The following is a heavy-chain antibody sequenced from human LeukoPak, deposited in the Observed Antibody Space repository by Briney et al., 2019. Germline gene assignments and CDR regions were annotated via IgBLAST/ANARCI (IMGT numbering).Heavy chain of an antibody. Sequence: GGSLRLSCAASGFTFSDYYMSWIRQAPGKGLEWVSYISSSGSTIYYADSVKGRFTISRDNSKNTLYLQMNSLRAEDTAVYYRARSPPGQQLPSYYFDYWGQGTLVTVSS. CDR3: ARSPPGQQLPSYYFDY. J-gene: IGHJ4*02. D-gene: IGHD6-13*01. CDR2: ISSSGSTI. CDR1: GFTFSDYY. V-gene: IGHV3-11*04.